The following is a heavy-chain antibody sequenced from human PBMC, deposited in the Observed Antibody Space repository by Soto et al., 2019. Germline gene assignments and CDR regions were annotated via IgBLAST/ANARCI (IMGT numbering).Heavy chain of an antibody. V-gene: IGHV1-18*01. J-gene: IGHJ4*02. CDR1: GYTFTSYG. CDR3: ARAVFNYYDSSGYFDY. D-gene: IGHD3-22*01. CDR2: ISAYNGNT. Sequence: GASVKVSCKASGYTFTSYGISWARQAPGQGLEWMGWISAYNGNTNYAQKLQGRVTMTTDTSTSTAYMELRSLRSDDTAVYYCARAVFNYYDSSGYFDYWGQGTLVTVSS.